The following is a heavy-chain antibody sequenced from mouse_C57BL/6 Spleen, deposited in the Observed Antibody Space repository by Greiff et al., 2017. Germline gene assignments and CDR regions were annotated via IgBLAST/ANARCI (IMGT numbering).Heavy chain of an antibody. J-gene: IGHJ4*01. CDR2: IDPSDSYT. Sequence: VKLQQPGAELVRPGTSVKLSCKASGYTFTSYWMHWVKQRPGQGLEWIGVIDPSDSYTNYNQKFKGKATLTVDTSSSTAYMQLSSLTSEDSAVYYWARGYGNYVSYAMDYWGQGTSVTVSS. CDR1: GYTFTSYW. D-gene: IGHD2-10*02. V-gene: IGHV1-59*01. CDR3: ARGYGNYVSYAMDY.